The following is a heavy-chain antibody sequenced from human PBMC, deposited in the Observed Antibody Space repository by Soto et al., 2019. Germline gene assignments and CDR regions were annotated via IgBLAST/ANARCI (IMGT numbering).Heavy chain of an antibody. CDR1: GGTFSSYA. D-gene: IGHD6-13*01. J-gene: IGHJ5*02. V-gene: IGHV1-69*01. CDR2: IVPIFGTA. Sequence: QVQLVQSGAEVKKPGSSVEFSCKASGGTFSSYAISWVRQAPGQGLEWMGGIVPIFGTANYAQKFQGRVTITAHESTSTAYVELSSLRSEDTAVYYCERDGGSNGWFDPWGQGTLVTVSS. CDR3: ERDGGSNGWFDP.